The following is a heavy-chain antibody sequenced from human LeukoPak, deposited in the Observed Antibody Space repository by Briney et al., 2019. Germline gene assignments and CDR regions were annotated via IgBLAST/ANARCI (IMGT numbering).Heavy chain of an antibody. Sequence: SETLSLTCTVSGGSISSSSYYWGWIRQPPGEGLEWIGSIYYSGSTYYNPSLKSRVTISVDTSKNQFSLKLSSVTAADTAVYYCARSRAHLTGTTWWFDPWGQGTLVTVSS. CDR1: GGSISSSSYY. CDR2: IYYSGST. D-gene: IGHD1-7*01. CDR3: ARSRAHLTGTTWWFDP. V-gene: IGHV4-39*07. J-gene: IGHJ5*02.